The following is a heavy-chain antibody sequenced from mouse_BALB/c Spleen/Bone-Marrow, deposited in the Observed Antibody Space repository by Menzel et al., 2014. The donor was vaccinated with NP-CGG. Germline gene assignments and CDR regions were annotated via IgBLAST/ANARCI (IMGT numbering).Heavy chain of an antibody. J-gene: IGHJ4*01. D-gene: IGHD1-2*01. Sequence: VMLVESGPGLVAPSQSLSITCTVSGFSLTSYGVHWVRQPPGKGLEWLGVIWAGGSTNYNSALMSRLSISKDNSKSQVILKMNSLQTDDTAMYDCARVTTATGGMDYWGQGTSVTVSS. V-gene: IGHV2-9*02. CDR2: IWAGGST. CDR3: ARVTTATGGMDY. CDR1: GFSLTSYG.